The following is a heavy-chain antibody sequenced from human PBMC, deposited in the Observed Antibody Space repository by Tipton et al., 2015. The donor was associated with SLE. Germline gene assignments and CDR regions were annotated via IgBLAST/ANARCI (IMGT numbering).Heavy chain of an antibody. V-gene: IGHV4-4*07. J-gene: IGHJ5*02. CDR1: GGSLNNHF. Sequence: TLSLTCTVSGGSLNNHFCSWIRQAAGKGVEWIGRVSPSGGTNYNPSLKRRVTMSGDTSKNQFSLNLSSLTAADTAVYYCVRGKWGEYYPSTGYFWSFDPWGQGILVTVSS. D-gene: IGHD3-9*01. CDR2: VSPSGGT. CDR3: VRGKWGEYYPSTGYFWSFDP.